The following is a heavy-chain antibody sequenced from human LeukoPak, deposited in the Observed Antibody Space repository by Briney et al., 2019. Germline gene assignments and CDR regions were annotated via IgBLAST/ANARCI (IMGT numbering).Heavy chain of an antibody. CDR3: ARGSCSGGSCYLIDN. CDR2: LWYDGNNK. J-gene: IGHJ4*02. V-gene: IGHV3-33*01. CDR1: GFSFSSYG. D-gene: IGHD2-15*01. Sequence: GGSLRLSCAASGFSFSSYGMHWVRRAPGKGLEWVAVLWYDGNNKYYADSVKGRFTISRDTSKYTVYLQMNTLRAEDTAVYYCARGSCSGGSCYLIDNWGQGSLVTVSS.